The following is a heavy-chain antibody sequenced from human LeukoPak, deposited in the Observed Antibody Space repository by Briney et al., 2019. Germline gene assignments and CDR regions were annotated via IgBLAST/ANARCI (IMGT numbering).Heavy chain of an antibody. Sequence: SETLSLTCTVSGGSISSYYWSWIRQPAGKGLEWLGRIYTSGSTNYNPSLKSRVTISVDKSKNQFSLKLSSVTAADTAVYYCARVTLAAAAYYFDYWGQGTLVTVSS. V-gene: IGHV4-4*07. CDR2: IYTSGST. J-gene: IGHJ4*02. CDR3: ARVTLAAAAYYFDY. D-gene: IGHD2-15*01. CDR1: GGSISSYY.